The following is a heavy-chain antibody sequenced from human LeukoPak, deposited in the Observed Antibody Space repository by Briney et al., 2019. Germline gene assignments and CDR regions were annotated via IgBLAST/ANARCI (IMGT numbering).Heavy chain of an antibody. CDR2: ISAYNGNT. D-gene: IGHD4-17*01. CDR1: GYTFTSYG. Sequence: ASVKVSCKASGYTFTSYGISWVRQAPGQGLEWMGWISAYNGNTNYAQKLQGRVTMTTDTSTSTAYMELRSPRSDDTAVYYCAGSGYGDYEAAYWGQGTLATVSS. V-gene: IGHV1-18*01. J-gene: IGHJ4*02. CDR3: AGSGYGDYEAAY.